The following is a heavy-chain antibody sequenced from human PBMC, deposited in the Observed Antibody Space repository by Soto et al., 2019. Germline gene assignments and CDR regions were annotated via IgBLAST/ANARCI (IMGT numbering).Heavy chain of an antibody. CDR3: AADGQLHHLKDIVAFHYGMDV. V-gene: IGHV1-58*01. CDR2: IVVGSGNT. CDR1: GFTFTSSA. D-gene: IGHD5-12*01. Sequence: SVKVSCKASGFTFTSSAVQWVRQARGQRLEWIGWIVVGSGNTNYAQKFQERVTITRDMSTSTAYMELSSLRSEDTAVYYCAADGQLHHLKDIVAFHYGMDVWGQGTTVTVSS. J-gene: IGHJ6*02.